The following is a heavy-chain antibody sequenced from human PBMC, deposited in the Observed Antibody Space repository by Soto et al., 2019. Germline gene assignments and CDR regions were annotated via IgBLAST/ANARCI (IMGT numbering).Heavy chain of an antibody. Sequence: QAGGSLRLSCAASGFNFNDYAMSWVRQAPGKGLEWVAVISGNGGFRYYADFVKGRFTGSRDNSKNTVYLQMLNLGSEGTAVCYVTKAQEGDMALLIGVTYRMEAWARGTTVTVSS. D-gene: IGHD2-8*01. CDR3: TKAQEGDMALLIGVTYRMEA. V-gene: IGHV3-23*01. CDR1: GFNFNDYA. CDR2: ISGNGGFR. J-gene: IGHJ6*02.